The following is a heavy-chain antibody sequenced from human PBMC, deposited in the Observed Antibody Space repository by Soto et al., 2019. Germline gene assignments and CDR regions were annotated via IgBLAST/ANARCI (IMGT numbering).Heavy chain of an antibody. CDR3: ARQELITMVNWFDP. V-gene: IGHV4-30-4*01. CDR2: IYYSGST. J-gene: IGHJ5*02. D-gene: IGHD3-10*01. CDR1: GGSISSGDYY. Sequence: SETLSLTCTVSGGSISSGDYYWSWIRQPPGKGLEWIGYIYYSGSTYYNPSLKSRVTISVDTSKNQFSLKLSSVTAADTAVYYCARQELITMVNWFDPWGQGTLVTVSS.